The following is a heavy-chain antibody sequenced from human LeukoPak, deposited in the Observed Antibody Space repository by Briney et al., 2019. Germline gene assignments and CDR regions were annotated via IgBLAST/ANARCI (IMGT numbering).Heavy chain of an antibody. V-gene: IGHV5-51*01. CDR3: ARGAWHFDY. D-gene: IGHD4/OR15-4a*01. CDR1: GYSFSTYW. J-gene: IGHJ4*02. Sequence: GESLRISCKGSGYSFSTYWIGWVRQMPGEGLEWMGIIYPDDSDIRFSPSFQGQVTVSVDKSINTAYLQWSSLKASDTATYYCARGAWHFDYWGQGTLVTVSS. CDR2: IYPDDSDI.